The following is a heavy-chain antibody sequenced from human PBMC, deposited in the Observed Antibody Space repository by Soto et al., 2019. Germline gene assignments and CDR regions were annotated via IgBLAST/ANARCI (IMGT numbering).Heavy chain of an antibody. CDR2: IASDGKDK. V-gene: IGHV3-30*18. D-gene: IGHD6-13*01. CDR3: AKDGVIAAADYFFDY. CDR1: GFTFSNYA. J-gene: IGHJ4*02. Sequence: QVQLVESGGGVVQPGRSLKLSCAASGFTFSNYAIHWVRQAPGKGLEWVAVIASDGKDKRYADSVKGRFTISRDNSKNTVYLQMNSLRGEDTAVYSCAKDGVIAAADYFFDYWIQGSLVTVSS.